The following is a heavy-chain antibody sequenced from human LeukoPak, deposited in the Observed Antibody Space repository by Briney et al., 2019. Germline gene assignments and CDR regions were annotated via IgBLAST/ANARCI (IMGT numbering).Heavy chain of an antibody. CDR2: ISLSGNNI. V-gene: IGHV3-11*01. D-gene: IGHD3-10*01. CDR3: ARHVLVGWVRGSVYFDS. Sequence: GGSLRLSCAASGFILSDYYMSWIRQAPGKGLEWLSFISLSGNNIYYADSVKGRFTISRDNAKISLYLQMNSRRAEDTAVYYCARHVLVGWVRGSVYFDSWGQGTLVTVSS. J-gene: IGHJ4*02. CDR1: GFILSDYY.